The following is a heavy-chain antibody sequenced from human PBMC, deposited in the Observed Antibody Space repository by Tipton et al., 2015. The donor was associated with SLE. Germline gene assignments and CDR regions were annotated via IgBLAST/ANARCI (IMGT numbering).Heavy chain of an antibody. CDR2: IYYSGST. CDR1: GGSISSYY. CDR3: ARGCSGTSCYWGDD. J-gene: IGHJ4*02. V-gene: IGHV4-59*08. D-gene: IGHD2-15*01. Sequence: TLSLTCTVSGGSISSYYWSWIRQPPGKGLEWIGYIYYSGSTNYNPSLKSRVTISVDTSKNQFSLKLSSVTAADTAVYYCARGCSGTSCYWGDDWGQGSLVTVSS.